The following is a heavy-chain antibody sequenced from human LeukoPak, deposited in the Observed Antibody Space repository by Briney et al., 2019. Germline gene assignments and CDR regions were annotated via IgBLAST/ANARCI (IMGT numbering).Heavy chain of an antibody. Sequence: GGSLRLSCAASGSTFSRYAMSWVRQAPGKGLEWVSAISGSGGSTYYADSVKGRFTISRDNSKNTLYLQMNSLRAEDTAVYYCAKARIPVTTRYYFDYWGQGTLVTVSS. CDR1: GSTFSRYA. CDR2: ISGSGGST. CDR3: AKARIPVTTRYYFDY. D-gene: IGHD4-17*01. V-gene: IGHV3-23*01. J-gene: IGHJ4*02.